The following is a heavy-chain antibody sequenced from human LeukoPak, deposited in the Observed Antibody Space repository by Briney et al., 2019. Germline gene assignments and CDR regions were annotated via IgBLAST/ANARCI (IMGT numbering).Heavy chain of an antibody. CDR3: ARGHKDIVVVVAAYFDY. V-gene: IGHV4-59*08. CDR1: GGSISSYY. Sequence: SETLSLTCTVSGGSISSYYWSWIRQPPGKGLEWIGYIYYSGSTNYNPSPKSRVTISVDTSKNQFSLKLSSVTAADTAVYYCARGHKDIVVVVAAYFDYWGQGTLVTVSS. D-gene: IGHD2-15*01. J-gene: IGHJ4*02. CDR2: IYYSGST.